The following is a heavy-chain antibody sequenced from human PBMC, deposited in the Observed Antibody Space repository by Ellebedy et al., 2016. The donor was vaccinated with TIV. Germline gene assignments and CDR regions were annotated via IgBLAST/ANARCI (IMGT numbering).Heavy chain of an antibody. CDR3: ARDNYWELLGIDD. J-gene: IGHJ4*02. V-gene: IGHV1-18*01. CDR1: GYTFTSYG. Sequence: ASVKVSCKASGYTFTSYGISWVRQAPGQGLEWMGWISADNGGTNYAQKFQGRVSMTTDTSTNTAYMEPRSLRSDDTALYYCARDNYWELLGIDDWGQGTLVTVSS. D-gene: IGHD1-26*01. CDR2: ISADNGGT.